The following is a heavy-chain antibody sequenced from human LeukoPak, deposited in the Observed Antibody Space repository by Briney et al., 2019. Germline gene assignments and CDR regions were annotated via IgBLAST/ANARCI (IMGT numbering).Heavy chain of an antibody. CDR2: MSYDESNK. J-gene: IGHJ4*02. CDR1: GFTFSSYG. Sequence: GGSLRLSCAASGFTFSSYGMHWVRQAPGKGLEWVAVMSYDESNKYYADSVKGRFTISRDNSKNTLYLQMNSLRAEDTAVYYCAKEVTRPNRAVAGLNYWGRGTLVTVSS. CDR3: AKEVTRPNRAVAGLNY. V-gene: IGHV3-30*18. D-gene: IGHD6-19*01.